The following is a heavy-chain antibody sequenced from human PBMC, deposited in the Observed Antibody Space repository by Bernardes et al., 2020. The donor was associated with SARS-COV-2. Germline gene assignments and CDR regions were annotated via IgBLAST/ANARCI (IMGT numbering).Heavy chain of an antibody. CDR3: AREVDPYWYFDL. D-gene: IGHD2-21*01. V-gene: IGHV4-59*01. J-gene: IGHJ2*01. Sequence: TLALPCTVSGGSISSYYWNWIRQPPGKGLEWIGYIYFSGSTNYNPSLNSRVTMSVDTSKNQFSLKLSSVTAADTAVYYCAREVDPYWYFDLWGRGTLVTVSS. CDR2: IYFSGST. CDR1: GGSISSYY.